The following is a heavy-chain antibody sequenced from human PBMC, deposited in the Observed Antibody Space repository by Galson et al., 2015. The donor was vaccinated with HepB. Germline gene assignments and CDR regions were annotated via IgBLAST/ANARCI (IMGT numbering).Heavy chain of an antibody. Sequence: SLRLSCAASGFTFSSYSLAWVRQAPGKGLEWVSSISISSSRSYIYYTDSVKGRFTISRDDAKNSLYLQMNSLRAEDTAVYYCAREAMFCSTTSCSGDYMDVWGKGTTVTVS. CDR2: ISSSRSYI. CDR1: GFTFSSYS. D-gene: IGHD2-2*01. CDR3: AREAMFCSTTSCSGDYMDV. V-gene: IGHV3-21*01. J-gene: IGHJ6*03.